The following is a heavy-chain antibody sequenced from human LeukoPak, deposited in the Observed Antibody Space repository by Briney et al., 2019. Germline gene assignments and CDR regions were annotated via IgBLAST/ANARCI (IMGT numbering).Heavy chain of an antibody. Sequence: GGSLRLSCTASGFTLSNYAMSWVRQAPGKGLEWVSSISGSGFSTYYADSVKGRFTISRDNSKNTLYLQMNSLRADDTAVYYCARGRSSGPYFFDYWGQGTLVTVSS. CDR1: GFTLSNYA. CDR3: ARGRSSGPYFFDY. D-gene: IGHD3-22*01. J-gene: IGHJ4*02. CDR2: ISGSGFST. V-gene: IGHV3-23*01.